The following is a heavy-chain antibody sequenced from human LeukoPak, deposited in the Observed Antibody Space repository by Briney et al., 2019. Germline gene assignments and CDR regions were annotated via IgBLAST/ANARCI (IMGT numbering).Heavy chain of an antibody. J-gene: IGHJ4*01. Sequence: SETLSLTCTVSGGAISSSSYYWGWIRQPPGKGLEWIGSINYSGNIYYNPSLNSRVTISVDTSKTQFSLKLSSVNAADTAVYYCARLSDYWGQGTLVTVSS. V-gene: IGHV4-39*01. CDR1: GGAISSSSYY. CDR2: INYSGNI. CDR3: ARLSDY.